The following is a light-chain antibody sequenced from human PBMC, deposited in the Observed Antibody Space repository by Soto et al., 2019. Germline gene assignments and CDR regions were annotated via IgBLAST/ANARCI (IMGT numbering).Light chain of an antibody. Sequence: EIVLTQSPGTLSLSPGERATLSCSASQSVSSSYLAWYQQKPGQAPRRLIYGASSRATGIPDRFSGSGSGTDFTLTISRLEPEDFAVYYCQQFGNSPYTFGQGTRLEIK. CDR2: GAS. V-gene: IGKV3-20*01. J-gene: IGKJ2*01. CDR3: QQFGNSPYT. CDR1: QSVSSSY.